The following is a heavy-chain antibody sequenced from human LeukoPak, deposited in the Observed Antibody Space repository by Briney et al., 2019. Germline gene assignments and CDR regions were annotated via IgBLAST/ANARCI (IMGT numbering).Heavy chain of an antibody. CDR2: INPNSGGT. CDR1: GYTFTGYY. J-gene: IGHJ4*02. CDR3: ARGTGLVPYYDILTGYHQFDY. Sequence: GASVKVSSKASGYTFTGYYMHWVRQAPGQGLEWMGWINPNSGGTNYAQKFQGRVTMTRDTSISTAYMELSRLRSDDTAVYYCARGTGLVPYYDILTGYHQFDYWGQGTLVTVSS. V-gene: IGHV1-2*02. D-gene: IGHD3-9*01.